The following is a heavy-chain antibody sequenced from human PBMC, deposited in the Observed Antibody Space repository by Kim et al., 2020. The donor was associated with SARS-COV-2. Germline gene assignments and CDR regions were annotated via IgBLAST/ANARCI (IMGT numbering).Heavy chain of an antibody. J-gene: IGHJ5*02. CDR3: VRDFGWMSP. CDR2: IWHSGVT. D-gene: IGHD3-10*01. V-gene: IGHV4-4*02. Sequence: SETLSLTCAVSGASISYGAWWGWVRQPPRKGLEWIGQIWHSGVTNYNPSLASRATISLDTSKNQFSLHLISLTAADTAVYYCVRDFGWMSPWGQGTLVTVSS. CDR1: GASISYGAW.